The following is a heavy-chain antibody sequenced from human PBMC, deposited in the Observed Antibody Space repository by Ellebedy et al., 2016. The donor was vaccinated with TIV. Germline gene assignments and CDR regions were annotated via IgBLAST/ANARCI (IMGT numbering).Heavy chain of an antibody. Sequence: GESLKISCAASGFTFSSYWMSWVRQAPGKGLEWVANIKQDGSGKYYVDSVKGRFTISRDNAKNSLYLQMNSLRAEDTAVYYCARVWYYYDSSGQASLSGIDVWGQGTTVTVSS. CDR2: IKQDGSGK. J-gene: IGHJ6*02. CDR3: ARVWYYYDSSGQASLSGIDV. D-gene: IGHD3-22*01. CDR1: GFTFSSYW. V-gene: IGHV3-7*01.